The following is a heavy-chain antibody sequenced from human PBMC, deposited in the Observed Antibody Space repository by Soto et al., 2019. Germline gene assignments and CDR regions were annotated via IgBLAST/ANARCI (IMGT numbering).Heavy chain of an antibody. Sequence: ASVKVSCKASGYTFTSYAMHWVRQAPGQRLEWMGWINAGNGNTKYSQKFQGRVTITRDTSASTAYMELSSLRSEDTAVYYCARRPYSSGWYSPGYYFDYWGQGTLVTVSS. J-gene: IGHJ4*02. CDR1: GYTFTSYA. CDR3: ARRPYSSGWYSPGYYFDY. V-gene: IGHV1-3*01. CDR2: INAGNGNT. D-gene: IGHD6-19*01.